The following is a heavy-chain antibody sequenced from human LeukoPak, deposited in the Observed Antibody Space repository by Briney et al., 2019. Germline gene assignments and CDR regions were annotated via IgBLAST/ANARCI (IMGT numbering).Heavy chain of an antibody. V-gene: IGHV1-2*02. Sequence: ASVKVSCKASGYTFTGHHIHWVRQAPGQGLEWMGWMNANSGGANFARNFLGSVSMTRDTSISTVHMDLASLTSDDTAVYYCARDSGSSGWDPTSFMDYWGRGTLVTVSS. D-gene: IGHD6-19*01. CDR3: ARDSGSSGWDPTSFMDY. CDR2: MNANSGGA. J-gene: IGHJ4*02. CDR1: GYTFTGHH.